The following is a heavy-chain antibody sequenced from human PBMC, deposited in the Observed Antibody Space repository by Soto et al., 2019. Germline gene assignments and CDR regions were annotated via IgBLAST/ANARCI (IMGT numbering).Heavy chain of an antibody. V-gene: IGHV5-10-1*01. CDR1: GYSFTSYW. Sequence: EVQLVQSGAEVKKPGESLRISCKGSGYSFTSYWISWVRQMPGKGLEWMGRIDPSDSYTNYSPSFQGHVTISADKSISTAYLLWSSLKASDTAMYYCARRPYDSSGYSGFDIWGQGTMVTVSS. CDR2: IDPSDSYT. J-gene: IGHJ3*02. CDR3: ARRPYDSSGYSGFDI. D-gene: IGHD3-22*01.